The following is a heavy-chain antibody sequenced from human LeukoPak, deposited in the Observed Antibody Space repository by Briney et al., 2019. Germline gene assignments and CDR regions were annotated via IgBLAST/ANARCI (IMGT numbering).Heavy chain of an antibody. CDR1: GFTFSGSA. CDR2: IRDKANSYAT. V-gene: IGHV3-73*01. D-gene: IGHD2-2*01. J-gene: IGHJ4*02. CDR3: TRWDCTTTGCYPFNY. Sequence: GGSLRLSCAASGFTFSGSAIHWVRQASGKGLEWVGRIRDKANSYATAYIASVKGRFTISRDDSKNTAYLQMSSLKTEDTAVYYCTRWDCTTTGCYPFNYWGQGTLVTVSS.